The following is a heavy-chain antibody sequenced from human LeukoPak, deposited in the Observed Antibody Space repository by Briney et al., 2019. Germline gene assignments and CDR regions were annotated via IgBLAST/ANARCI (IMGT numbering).Heavy chain of an antibody. Sequence: PGGALRLSCAAPGFTFSTYWMHSGPPTPGEGLGWLSRINTDGSTTTYADSVKGRFTISRDNAKNTLYLQVDSLRAEDTAMYYCARGGVGSPTVDYWGQGTLVTLSS. CDR3: ARGGVGSPTVDY. J-gene: IGHJ4*02. CDR2: INTDGSTT. CDR1: GFTFSTYW. D-gene: IGHD1-26*01. V-gene: IGHV3-74*01.